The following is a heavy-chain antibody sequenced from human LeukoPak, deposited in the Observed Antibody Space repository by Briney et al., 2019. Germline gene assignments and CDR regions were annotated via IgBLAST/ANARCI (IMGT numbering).Heavy chain of an antibody. J-gene: IGHJ4*02. D-gene: IGHD3-9*01. CDR2: MNPNSGNT. CDR3: ARDQDILTGVLAY. V-gene: IGHV1-8*01. Sequence: ASVKVSCKASGYTFTSYDINWVRQATGQGLEWMGWMNPNSGNTGYAQKFQGRVTMTRDMSTSTVYMELSSLRSEDTAVYYCARDQDILTGVLAYWGQGTLVTVSS. CDR1: GYTFTSYD.